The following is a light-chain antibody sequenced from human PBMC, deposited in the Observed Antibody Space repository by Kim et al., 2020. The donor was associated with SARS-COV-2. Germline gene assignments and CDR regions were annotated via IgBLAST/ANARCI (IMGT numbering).Light chain of an antibody. CDR1: QSVSSN. Sequence: EIVMTQSPATLSVSPGERATLSCRASQSVSSNLAWYQQKPGQAPGLLIYGASTRATGIPARFSGSGSGTEFTLTINSLQSEDFAVYYCKQYNNWPRTFGQGTKLEI. J-gene: IGKJ2*01. CDR2: GAS. V-gene: IGKV3-15*01. CDR3: KQYNNWPRT.